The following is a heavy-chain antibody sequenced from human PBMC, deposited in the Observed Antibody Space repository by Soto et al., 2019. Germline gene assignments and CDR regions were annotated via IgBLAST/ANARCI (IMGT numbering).Heavy chain of an antibody. D-gene: IGHD3-10*01. Sequence: PGGSLRLSCAASGFTFNNYNMNWVRQAPGKGLEWVSSISSGSTYIYYADSVKGRFTISRDNAKNSLYLQMNSLRAGDTAVYYCARGSTMVRGVILDAFDIWGQGTMVTVSS. CDR2: ISSGSTYI. V-gene: IGHV3-21*01. CDR1: GFTFNNYN. CDR3: ARGSTMVRGVILDAFDI. J-gene: IGHJ3*02.